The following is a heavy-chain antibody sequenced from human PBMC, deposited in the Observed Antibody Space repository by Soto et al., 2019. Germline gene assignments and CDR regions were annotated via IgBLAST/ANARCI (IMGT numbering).Heavy chain of an antibody. CDR1: GFTFSSYG. J-gene: IGHJ3*02. V-gene: IGHV3-30*03. D-gene: IGHD3-9*01. CDR3: ARDYDILTGGGPFDI. Sequence: GGSLRLSCAASGFTFSSYGMHWVRQAPGKGLEWVAVISYDGSIKYYADSVKGRFTISRDNSKNTLYLQMNSLRAEDTAVYYCARDYDILTGGGPFDIWGQGTMVTVS. CDR2: ISYDGSIK.